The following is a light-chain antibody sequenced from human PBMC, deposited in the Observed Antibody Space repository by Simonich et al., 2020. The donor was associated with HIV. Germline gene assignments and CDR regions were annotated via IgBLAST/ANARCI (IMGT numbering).Light chain of an antibody. CDR3: QHYNSWPPMCT. V-gene: IGKV3-15*01. CDR1: QSISIN. J-gene: IGKJ2*02. Sequence: EIVMTQSPATLSVSPGERATLSCRASQSISINLPWYQQKPGQGPRLLIYGASTRATGFPARFSGSGSGTEFTLTISSLQSEDFAVYYCQHYNSWPPMCTFGQGTKLEIK. CDR2: GAS.